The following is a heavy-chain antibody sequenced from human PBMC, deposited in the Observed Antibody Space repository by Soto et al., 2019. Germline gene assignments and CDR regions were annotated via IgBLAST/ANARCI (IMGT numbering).Heavy chain of an antibody. CDR3: ARGHYYDSSGYYRHFDY. CDR2: IYYSGST. Sequence: TLSLTCTVSGGSISSGGYYWSWIRQHPGKGLEWIGYIYYSGSTYYNPSLKSRVTISVDTSKNQFSLKLSSVTAADTAVYYCARGHYYDSSGYYRHFDYWGQGNLVTVSS. D-gene: IGHD3-22*01. V-gene: IGHV4-31*03. J-gene: IGHJ4*02. CDR1: GGSISSGGYY.